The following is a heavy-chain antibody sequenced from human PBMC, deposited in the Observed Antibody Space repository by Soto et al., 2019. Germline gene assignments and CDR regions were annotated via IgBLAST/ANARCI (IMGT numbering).Heavy chain of an antibody. D-gene: IGHD4-17*01. CDR2: IYYSGST. V-gene: IGHV4-59*01. Sequence: SETLSLTGTVSGGSISSYYWSWIRQPPGKGLEWIGYIYYSGSTNYNPSLKSRVTISVDTSKNQFSLKLSSVTAADTAVYYCARGPDYGDPIDYWGQGTLVTVSS. CDR1: GGSISSYY. J-gene: IGHJ4*02. CDR3: ARGPDYGDPIDY.